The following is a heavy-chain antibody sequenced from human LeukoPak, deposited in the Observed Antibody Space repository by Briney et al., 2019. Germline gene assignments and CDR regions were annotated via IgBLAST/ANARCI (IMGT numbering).Heavy chain of an antibody. V-gene: IGHV3-23*01. CDR2: ISGSGGST. CDR3: VAGKPSDY. D-gene: IGHD6-19*01. CDR1: GFTFSSYA. J-gene: IGHJ4*02. Sequence: GGSLRLSCSASGFTFSSYAMSWVRQARGEGLEWFSAISGSGGSTYYADSVKGRFTISRDNSKDTLYLQMNGLRAEDTAVYYGVAGKPSDYWGQGTLVTVSS.